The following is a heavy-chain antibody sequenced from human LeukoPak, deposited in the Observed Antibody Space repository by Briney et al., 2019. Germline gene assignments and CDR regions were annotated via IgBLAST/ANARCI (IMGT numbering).Heavy chain of an antibody. CDR2: IYTSGST. CDR3: ARDRYSSSWYRTNWFDP. D-gene: IGHD6-13*01. V-gene: IGHV4-4*07. CDR1: GGSISSYY. Sequence: PSETLSLTCTVSGGSISSYYWSWIRPPAGKGLEWIGRIYTSGSTNYNPSLKSRVTMSVDTSKNQFSLKLSSVTAADTAVYYCARDRYSSSWYRTNWFDPWGQGTLVTVSS. J-gene: IGHJ5*02.